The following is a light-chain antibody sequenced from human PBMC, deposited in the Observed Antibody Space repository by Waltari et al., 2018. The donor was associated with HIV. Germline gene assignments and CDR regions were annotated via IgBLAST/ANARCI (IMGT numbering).Light chain of an antibody. CDR2: RNN. V-gene: IGLV1-47*01. J-gene: IGLJ3*02. CDR3: AAWDDSLNGFWV. Sequence: QSGLTQPPSASGTPGQRVTISCSGSSSNIGSNYVSWYQQLPGAAPKLLMYRNNQRPSGVPDRFSGSRSGTSASLAISGLQSEDEADYYCAAWDDSLNGFWVFGGGTKLTVL. CDR1: SSNIGSNY.